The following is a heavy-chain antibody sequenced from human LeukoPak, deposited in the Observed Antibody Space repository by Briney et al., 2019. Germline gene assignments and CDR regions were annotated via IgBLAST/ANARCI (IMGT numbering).Heavy chain of an antibody. V-gene: IGHV4-59*01. Sequence: SETLPLTCTVSGASISSYYWSWIRQSPGKGLEWIGYIYYSGSTNYNPSLKSRVTISVDTSKNQFSLKLSSVTAADTAVYYCARAYSSSWYYFDYWGQGTLVTVSS. D-gene: IGHD6-13*01. CDR1: GASISSYY. CDR3: ARAYSSSWYYFDY. CDR2: IYYSGST. J-gene: IGHJ4*02.